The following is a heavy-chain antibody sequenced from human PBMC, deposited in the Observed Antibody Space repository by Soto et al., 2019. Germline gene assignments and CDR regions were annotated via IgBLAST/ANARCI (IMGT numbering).Heavy chain of an antibody. D-gene: IGHD2-2*01. CDR2: IYYSGST. J-gene: IGHJ4*02. CDR3: ARGGCTSCYGRGVGLFDY. CDR1: GGSISSYY. V-gene: IGHV4-59*01. Sequence: SETLSLTCTVSGGSISSYYWSWIRQPPGKGLEWIGYIYYSGSTNYNPSLKSRVTISVDTSKNQFSLKLSSVTAADTAVYYCARGGCTSCYGRGVGLFDYWGQGTLVTVSS.